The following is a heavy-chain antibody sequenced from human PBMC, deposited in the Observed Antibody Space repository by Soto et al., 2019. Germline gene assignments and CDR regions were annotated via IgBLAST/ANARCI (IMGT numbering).Heavy chain of an antibody. CDR1: GFSFSSYA. V-gene: IGHV3-33*01. CDR2: IWYDGSRR. CDR3: ARDSHAAVAGTWHYFDY. J-gene: IGHJ4*02. D-gene: IGHD6-19*01. Sequence: QVQLVESGGGVVQPGRSLRLSCAASGFSFSSYAMHWVRQAPGKGLEWVAIIWYDGSRRYYGDSVKGRFTISRDDSENTLSLEMNSLRAEDTAVYYCARDSHAAVAGTWHYFDYWGQGALVTVSS.